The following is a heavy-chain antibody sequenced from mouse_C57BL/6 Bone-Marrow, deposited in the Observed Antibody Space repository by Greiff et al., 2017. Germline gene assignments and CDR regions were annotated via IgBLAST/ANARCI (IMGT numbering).Heavy chain of an antibody. J-gene: IGHJ2*01. CDR3: ARALITTVVAGDY. CDR1: GYTFTSYG. CDR2: IYPRSGNT. D-gene: IGHD1-1*01. Sequence: QVQLQQSGAELARPGASVKLSCKASGYTFTSYGISWVKQRTGQGLEWIGEIYPRSGNTYYNEKFKGKATQTADKSSSTAYMDVRSLTSEDSAVYFCARALITTVVAGDYWGQGTTLTVSS. V-gene: IGHV1-81*01.